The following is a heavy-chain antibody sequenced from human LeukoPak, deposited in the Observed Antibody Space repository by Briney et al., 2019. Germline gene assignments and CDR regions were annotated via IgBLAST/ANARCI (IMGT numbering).Heavy chain of an antibody. J-gene: IGHJ4*02. Sequence: PSETLSLTCTVSGGSISSYYWSWIRQPPGKGLEWIGYIYYSGSTNYNPSLKSRVTMSLDTSKNQFSLKLTSVTAADTAVFYCAGTQHGELDYWGQGALVTVSS. CDR3: AGTQHGELDY. CDR2: IYYSGST. V-gene: IGHV4-59*12. CDR1: GGSISSYY. D-gene: IGHD7-27*01.